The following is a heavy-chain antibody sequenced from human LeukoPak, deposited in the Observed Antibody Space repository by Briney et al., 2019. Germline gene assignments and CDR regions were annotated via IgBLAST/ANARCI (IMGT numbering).Heavy chain of an antibody. V-gene: IGHV4-61*01. D-gene: IGHD3-10*01. CDR3: ARDIMVRGVWSDY. Sequence: SETLSLTCTVSGGSVSSGSYYWSWIRQPPGKGLAWIGYIYYSGSTNYNPSLKSRVTISVDTSKNQFSLKLSSVTAADTAVYYCARDIMVRGVWSDYWGQGTLVTVSS. J-gene: IGHJ4*02. CDR2: IYYSGST. CDR1: GGSVSSGSYY.